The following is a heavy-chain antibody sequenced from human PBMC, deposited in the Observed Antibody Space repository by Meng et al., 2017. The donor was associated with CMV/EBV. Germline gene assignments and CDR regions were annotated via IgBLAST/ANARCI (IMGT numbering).Heavy chain of an antibody. D-gene: IGHD3-22*01. CDR2: ISANNGNT. CDR1: GYTFTSYG. CDR3: ARDSYYYDSSGYDWFDP. J-gene: IGHJ5*02. V-gene: IGHV1-18*01. Sequence: VHLGQCGAEVKKPGAPVKRSCKASGYTFTSYGISWVRQAPGQGLEWMGWISANNGNTNYEQKLQGRVTMTTDTSTSTAYMELRSLRSDDTAVYYCARDSYYYDSSGYDWFDPWGQGTLVTVSS.